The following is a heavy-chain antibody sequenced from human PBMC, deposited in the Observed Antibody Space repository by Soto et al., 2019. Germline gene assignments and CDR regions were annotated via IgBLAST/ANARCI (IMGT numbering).Heavy chain of an antibody. CDR1: GFTFSSYS. CDR3: ARDESTPVYVY. D-gene: IGHD3-10*02. Sequence: EVQLVESGGGLVKPGGSLRLSCAASGFTFSSYSINWVRQAPGKGLEWVSSISSSSSYIYYADSVKGRFTISRDSAKNSVNLLINSLSALDTAVFYCARDESTPVYVYRGQGTLVTASS. J-gene: IGHJ4*02. CDR2: ISSSSSYI. V-gene: IGHV3-21*01.